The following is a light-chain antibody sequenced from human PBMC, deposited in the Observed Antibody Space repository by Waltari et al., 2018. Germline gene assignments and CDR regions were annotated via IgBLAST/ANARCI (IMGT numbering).Light chain of an antibody. CDR1: SSDVVGYTH. Sequence: QSALTQPRSVSGPPGHSAPISCPGTSSDVVGYTHVSWYQQPPGKAPKFMIYDVSKRPSGAPDRFSGSKSGNTASLTISGLQAEDEADYYCSSYAGSYTVIFGGGTKLTVL. V-gene: IGLV2-11*01. CDR2: DVS. J-gene: IGLJ2*01. CDR3: SSYAGSYTVI.